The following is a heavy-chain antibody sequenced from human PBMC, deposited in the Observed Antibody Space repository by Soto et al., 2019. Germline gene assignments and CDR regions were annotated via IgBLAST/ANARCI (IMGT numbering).Heavy chain of an antibody. CDR1: GFTFSSYG. J-gene: IGHJ4*02. CDR2: ISYDGSNK. D-gene: IGHD6-19*01. Sequence: GGSLRLSCAASGFTFSSYGMHWVRQAPGKGLEWVAVISYDGSNKYYADSVKGRFTISRDNSKNTLYLQMNSLRAEDTAVYYCAKDPIRIAVAEGGFDYWGQGTLVTVSS. CDR3: AKDPIRIAVAEGGFDY. V-gene: IGHV3-30*18.